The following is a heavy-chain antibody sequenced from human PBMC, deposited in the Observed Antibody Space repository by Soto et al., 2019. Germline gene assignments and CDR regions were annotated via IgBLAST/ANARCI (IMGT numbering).Heavy chain of an antibody. D-gene: IGHD3-3*01. V-gene: IGHV4-39*01. CDR2: IYYSGST. CDR1: GGSISSSSYY. J-gene: IGHJ4*02. Sequence: PSETLSLTCTVSGGSISSSSYYWGWIRQPPGKGLEWIGSIYYSGSTYYNPSLKSRVTISVDTSKNQFSLKLSSVTAADTAVYYCARRGYDFWSGYDYWGQGTLVTVSS. CDR3: ARRGYDFWSGYDY.